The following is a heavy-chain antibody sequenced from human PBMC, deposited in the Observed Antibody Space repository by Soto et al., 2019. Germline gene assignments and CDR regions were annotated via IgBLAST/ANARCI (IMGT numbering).Heavy chain of an antibody. V-gene: IGHV3-23*01. CDR2: ISGSGGST. D-gene: IGHD3-3*01. J-gene: IGHJ4*02. CDR3: AKDIVPYTIFGVVIPWYYFDY. CDR1: GFTFSSYA. Sequence: GGSLRLSCAASGFTFSSYAMSWVRQAPGKGLEWVSAISGSGGSTYYADSVKGRFTISRDNSKNTLYLQMNSLRAEDTAVYYCAKDIVPYTIFGVVIPWYYFDYWGQGTLVTVSS.